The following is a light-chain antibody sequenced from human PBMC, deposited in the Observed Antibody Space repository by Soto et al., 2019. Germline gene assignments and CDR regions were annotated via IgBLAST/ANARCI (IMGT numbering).Light chain of an antibody. CDR2: GNS. CDR3: GTWDRTLSVYV. V-gene: IGLV1-40*01. Sequence: QSVLTQPPSVSGAPGQRVTISCTGSSSNIGAGFDVHWYHQIAGTAPKLLIYGNSNRPSGVPDRFSGSKSGTSASLAITGLQTGDEADYYCGTWDRTLSVYVFGFGTKLTVL. J-gene: IGLJ1*01. CDR1: SSNIGAGFD.